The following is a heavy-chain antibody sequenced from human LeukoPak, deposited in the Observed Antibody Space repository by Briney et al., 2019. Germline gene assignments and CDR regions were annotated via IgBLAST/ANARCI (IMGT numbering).Heavy chain of an antibody. CDR3: AAGGGNTFDP. CDR2: ISGSGGSI. J-gene: IGHJ5*02. CDR1: RFTFSSYA. D-gene: IGHD1/OR15-1a*01. V-gene: IGHV3-23*01. Sequence: GGSLRLSCAASRFTFSSYAMSWVRQAPGKGLEWVSSISGSGGSIYYAESVKGRFTISRDNSKNTLYLQMNSLRAEDTAVYYRAAGGGNTFDPWGQGTQVTVPS.